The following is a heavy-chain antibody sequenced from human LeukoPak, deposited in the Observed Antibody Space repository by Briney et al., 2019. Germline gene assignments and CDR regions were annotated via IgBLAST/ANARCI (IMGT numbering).Heavy chain of an antibody. J-gene: IGHJ6*02. CDR3: ARGENDILTGYYYYYYGMDV. V-gene: IGHV1-69*13. CDR2: IIPIFGTA. CDR1: GGTFSSYA. Sequence: SVKVSCKASGGTFSSYAISWVRQAPGQGLEWMGGIIPIFGTANYAQKFQGRVTITADESTGTAYMELSSLRSEDTAVYYCARGENDILTGYYYYYYGMDVWGQGTTVTVSS. D-gene: IGHD3-9*01.